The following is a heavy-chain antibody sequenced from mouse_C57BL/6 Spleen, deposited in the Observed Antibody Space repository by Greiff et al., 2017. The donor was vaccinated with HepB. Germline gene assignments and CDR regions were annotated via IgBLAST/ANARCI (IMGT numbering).Heavy chain of an antibody. V-gene: IGHV1-80*01. CDR2: IYPGDGDT. D-gene: IGHD2-3*01. CDR1: GYAFSSYW. J-gene: IGHJ2*01. CDR3: ARGRDDHYFDY. Sequence: VQLVESGAELVKPGASVKISCKASGYAFSSYWMNWVKQRPGKGLEWIGQIYPGDGDTNYNGKFKGKATLTADKSSSTAYMQLSSLTSEDSAVYFCARGRDDHYFDYWGQGTTLTVSS.